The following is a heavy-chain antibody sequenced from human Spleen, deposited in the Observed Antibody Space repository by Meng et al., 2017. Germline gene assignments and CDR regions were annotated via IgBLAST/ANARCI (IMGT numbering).Heavy chain of an antibody. V-gene: IGHV3-30*18. Sequence: VQMVESGGGLVQPGGSLRLSCVASGFTISTYWLHWVRQAPGKGLEWVAVISYDGSYKNYADSVKGRFTISRDNSKNTLYLQMDSLRAEDTAVYYCAKETSDSSAFYRYDIWGQGSLVTVSS. CDR1: GFTISTYW. D-gene: IGHD3-22*01. CDR2: ISYDGSYK. CDR3: AKETSDSSAFYRYDI. J-gene: IGHJ4*02.